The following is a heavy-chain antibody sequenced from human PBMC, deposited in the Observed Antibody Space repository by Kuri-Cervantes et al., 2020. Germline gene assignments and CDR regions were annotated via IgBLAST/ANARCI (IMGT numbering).Heavy chain of an antibody. V-gene: IGHV4-59*06. CDR1: GGSISSYY. CDR3: AVGSSSWYAFFDY. J-gene: IGHJ4*02. Sequence: ESLKISCTVSGGSISSYYWSWIRQPPGKGLEWIGYIYYSGSTYYNPSLKSRVTIPVDTSKNQFSLKLSSVTAADTAVYYCAVGSSSWYAFFDYWGQGTLVTVSS. CDR2: IYYSGST. D-gene: IGHD6-13*01.